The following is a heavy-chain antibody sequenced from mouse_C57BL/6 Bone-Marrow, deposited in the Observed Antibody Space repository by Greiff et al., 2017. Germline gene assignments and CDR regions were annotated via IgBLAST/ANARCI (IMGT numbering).Heavy chain of an antibody. CDR2: IRNKANGYTT. V-gene: IGHV7-3*01. CDR3: ARSPYYYGSRWFAY. Sequence: EVKLMESGGGLVQPGGSLSLSCAASGFTFTDYYMSWVRQPPGKALEWLGFIRNKANGYTTEYSASVKGRFTISRDNSQSILYLQMNALRAEDSATYYCARSPYYYGSRWFAYWGQGTLVTVSA. CDR1: GFTFTDYY. D-gene: IGHD1-1*01. J-gene: IGHJ3*01.